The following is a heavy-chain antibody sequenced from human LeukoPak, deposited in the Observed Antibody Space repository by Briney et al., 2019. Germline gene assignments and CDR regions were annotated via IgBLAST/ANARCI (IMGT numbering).Heavy chain of an antibody. CDR3: ARDLNSSGWYGVGDY. Sequence: EASVKVSCKASGYTFTSYYMHWVRQAPGQGLEWMGIINPSGGSTSYAQKFQGRVTMTRDTSTSTVYMELSSLRSEDTAVYYCARDLNSSGWYGVGDYWGQGTLVTVSS. CDR1: GYTFTSYY. V-gene: IGHV1-46*01. CDR2: INPSGGST. J-gene: IGHJ4*02. D-gene: IGHD6-19*01.